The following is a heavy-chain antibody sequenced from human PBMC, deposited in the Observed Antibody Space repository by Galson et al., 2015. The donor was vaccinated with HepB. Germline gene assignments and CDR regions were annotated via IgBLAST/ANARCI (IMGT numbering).Heavy chain of an antibody. D-gene: IGHD2-2*01. CDR2: ISYDGSNK. CDR1: GFTFSNYA. V-gene: IGHV3-30-3*01. CDR3: ARGEVGGDIVVIPAPNWFDP. J-gene: IGHJ5*02. Sequence: SLRLSCAASGFTFSNYAIHWVRQAPGKGLEWVAVISYDGSNKYYADSVKGRSTISRDNSKNTLYLQMNSLRPEDTAVYYCARGEVGGDIVVIPAPNWFDPWGQGTLVTVSS.